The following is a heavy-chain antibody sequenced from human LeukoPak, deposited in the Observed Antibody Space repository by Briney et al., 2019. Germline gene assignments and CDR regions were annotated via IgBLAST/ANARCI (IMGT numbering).Heavy chain of an antibody. D-gene: IGHD3-3*01. J-gene: IGHJ4*02. V-gene: IGHV1-24*01. CDR3: ATSLDFWSGYHLFDY. CDR2: FDPEDGET. Sequence: GASVKVSCKVSGYTLTELSMHWVRQAPGKGLEWMGGFDPEDGETIYAQKFQGRVTMTEDTSTDTAYMELSSLRSEDTAVYYCATSLDFWSGYHLFDYWGQGTLVTVSS. CDR1: GYTLTELS.